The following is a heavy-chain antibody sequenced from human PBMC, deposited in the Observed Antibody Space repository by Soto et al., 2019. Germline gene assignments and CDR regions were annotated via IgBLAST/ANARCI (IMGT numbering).Heavy chain of an antibody. CDR3: ARRGYGGYGYYSDY. Sequence: PSETLSLTCTVSGGSISSYYWSWIRQPPGKGLEWIGYIYYSGSTNYNPSLKSRVTISVDTSKNQFSLKLSSVTAADTAVYYCARRGYGGYGYYSDYWGQGTLVTVSS. CDR1: GGSISSYY. D-gene: IGHD5-12*01. J-gene: IGHJ4*02. CDR2: IYYSGST. V-gene: IGHV4-59*08.